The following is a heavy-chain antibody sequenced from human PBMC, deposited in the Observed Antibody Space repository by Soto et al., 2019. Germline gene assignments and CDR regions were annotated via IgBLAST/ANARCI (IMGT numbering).Heavy chain of an antibody. CDR2: IYVGGDT. CDR1: GFTVSSDH. D-gene: IGHD6-19*01. V-gene: IGHV3-66*01. J-gene: IGHJ4*02. CDR3: VRENSGWSRAQGY. Sequence: PGGSLRLSCAASGFTVSSDHMSWVRQVPGKGLEWVSVIYVGGDTFYADSVKGRFTISRDNSKNTLYLQMNGLRAEDTAIYYCVRENSGWSRAQGYWGQGTLVTVSS.